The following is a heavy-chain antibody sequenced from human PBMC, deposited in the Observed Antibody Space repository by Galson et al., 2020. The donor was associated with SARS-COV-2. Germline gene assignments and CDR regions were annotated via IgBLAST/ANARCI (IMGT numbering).Heavy chain of an antibody. J-gene: IGHJ5*02. CDR1: GYTFTSYD. V-gene: IGHV1-8*01. CDR3: ARRRVYYGSGSRNWFDP. D-gene: IGHD3-10*01. Sequence: GESLKISCKASGYTFTSYDINWVRQATGQGLEWMGWMNPNSGNTGYAQKFQGRVTMTRNTSISTAYMELSSLRSEDTAVYYCARRRVYYGSGSRNWFDPWGQGTLVTVSS. CDR2: MNPNSGNT.